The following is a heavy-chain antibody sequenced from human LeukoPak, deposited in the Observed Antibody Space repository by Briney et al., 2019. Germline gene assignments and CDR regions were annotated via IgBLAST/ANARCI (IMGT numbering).Heavy chain of an antibody. CDR2: ISYDGSNK. CDR1: GFTFSRYW. J-gene: IGHJ4*02. Sequence: PGGSLRLSCTASGFTFSRYWMSWVRQAPGKGLEWVAVISYDGSNKYYADSVKGRFTISRDNAKNSLYLQMNSLRAEDTAVYYCARVVLDYYGSGSYFDYWGQGTLVTVSS. CDR3: ARVVLDYYGSGSYFDY. V-gene: IGHV3-30-3*01. D-gene: IGHD3-10*01.